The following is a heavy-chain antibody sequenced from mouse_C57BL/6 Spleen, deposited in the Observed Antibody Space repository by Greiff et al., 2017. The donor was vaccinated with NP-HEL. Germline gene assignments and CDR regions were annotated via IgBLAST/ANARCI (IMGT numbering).Heavy chain of an antibody. CDR3: ARESPITTVVGGYAMDY. CDR1: GFSLTSYG. V-gene: IGHV2-2*01. Sequence: VKVVESGPGLVQPSQSLSITCTVSGFSLTSYGVHWVRQSPGKGLEWLGVIWSGGSTDYNAAFISRLSISKDNSKSQVFFKMNSLQADDTAIYYCARESPITTVVGGYAMDYWGQGTSVTVSS. J-gene: IGHJ4*01. D-gene: IGHD1-1*01. CDR2: IWSGGST.